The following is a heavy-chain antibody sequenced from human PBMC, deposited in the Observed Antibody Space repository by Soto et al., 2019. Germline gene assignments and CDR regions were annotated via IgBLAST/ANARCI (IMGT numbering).Heavy chain of an antibody. CDR1: GYTFTSYD. CDR3: ARGEEYQLLARYYYYMDV. J-gene: IGHJ6*03. V-gene: IGHV1-8*01. CDR2: MNPNSGNT. Sequence: QVPLVQSGAEVKKPGASVKVSCKASGYTFTSYDINWVRQATGQGLEWMGWMNPNSGNTGYAQKFQGRVTMTRNTSISTAYMELSSLRSEDTAVYYCARGEEYQLLARYYYYMDVWDKGTTVTVSS. D-gene: IGHD2-2*01.